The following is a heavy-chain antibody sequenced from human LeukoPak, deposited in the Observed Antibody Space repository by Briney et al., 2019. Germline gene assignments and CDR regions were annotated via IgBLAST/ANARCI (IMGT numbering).Heavy chain of an antibody. CDR2: INSDGSST. Sequence: GGSLRLSCAASGFTFSSYWMHWVRQAPGKGLVWVSRINSDGSSTSYADSVKGRFTISRDNAKNTLYLQMNGLRAEDTTVYYCARVLPDSSGYYKSYYYYMDVWGKGTTVTVSS. V-gene: IGHV3-74*01. D-gene: IGHD3-22*01. CDR1: GFTFSSYW. J-gene: IGHJ6*03. CDR3: ARVLPDSSGYYKSYYYYMDV.